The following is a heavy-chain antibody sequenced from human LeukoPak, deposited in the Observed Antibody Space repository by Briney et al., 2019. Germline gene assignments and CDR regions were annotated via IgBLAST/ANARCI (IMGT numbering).Heavy chain of an antibody. J-gene: IGHJ6*03. CDR3: AKVAARRSYYYYMDV. CDR1: GFTFDDYA. Sequence: PGGSLRLSCAVSGFTFDDYAMHWVRQAPGKGLEWVSGISWNSGSIGYADSVKGRFTISRDNAKNSLYLQMNSLRAEDMALYYCAKVAARRSYYYYMDVWGKGTTVTVSS. D-gene: IGHD6-6*01. CDR2: ISWNSGSI. V-gene: IGHV3-9*03.